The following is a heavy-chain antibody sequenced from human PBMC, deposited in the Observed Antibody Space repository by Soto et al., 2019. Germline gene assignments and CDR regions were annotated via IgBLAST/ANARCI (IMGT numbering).Heavy chain of an antibody. CDR2: IYYSGTTYYT. CDR1: GGSISSGGYY. J-gene: IGHJ4*02. Sequence: QVQLQESGPGLVKPSQTLSLTCTVSGGSISSGGYYWSWIRQHPGKGLEWIGYIYYSGTTYYTYYNPSLKSRVTISVDTSKNQFSLKLSSVTAADTAVYYCAREPLTWGQGTRVTVSS. V-gene: IGHV4-31*03. CDR3: AREPLT.